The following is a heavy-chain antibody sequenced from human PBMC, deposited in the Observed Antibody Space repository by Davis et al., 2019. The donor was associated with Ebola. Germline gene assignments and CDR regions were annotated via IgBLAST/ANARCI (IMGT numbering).Heavy chain of an antibody. J-gene: IGHJ4*02. D-gene: IGHD2-2*01. CDR2: IDYRGRS. CDR3: ARGGSPAMFKGVDE. Sequence: PSETLSLTCTVSGVSIIDHYWSCIRQSPGKGLERIGYIDYRGRSTYKPSLRSRITMSVDTSKNQFSLKLKSITAADTAVYYCARGGSPAMFKGVDEWGQGTLVTVAS. V-gene: IGHV4-59*11. CDR1: GVSIIDHY.